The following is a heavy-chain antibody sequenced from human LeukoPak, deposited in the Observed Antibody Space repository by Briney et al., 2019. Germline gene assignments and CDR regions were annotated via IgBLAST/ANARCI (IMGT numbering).Heavy chain of an antibody. Sequence: GGSLRLSCAASGFSFSTYDMNWVRQAPGKGLEWISYISSSGSSTEYADSVKGRFTISRDNAKNSLYLQMNSLSAEDTAVYHCAAFYNHSNPKAVWGQGTLVTVSS. V-gene: IGHV3-48*03. CDR3: AAFYNHSNPKAV. CDR1: GFSFSTYD. J-gene: IGHJ3*01. CDR2: ISSSGSST. D-gene: IGHD3-22*01.